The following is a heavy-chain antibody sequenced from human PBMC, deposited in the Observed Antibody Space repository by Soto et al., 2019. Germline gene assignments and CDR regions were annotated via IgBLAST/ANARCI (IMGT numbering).Heavy chain of an antibody. CDR2: IYYSGST. CDR3: ARERLTSYYYYGMDV. CDR1: GGSISSYC. D-gene: IGHD3-22*01. J-gene: IGHJ6*02. Sequence: SETLSLTCTVSGGSISSYCWSWIRQPPGKGLEWIGYIYYSGSTNYNPSLKSRVTISVDTSKNQFSLKLSSVTAADTAVYYCARERLTSYYYYGMDVWGQGTTVTVSS. V-gene: IGHV4-59*01.